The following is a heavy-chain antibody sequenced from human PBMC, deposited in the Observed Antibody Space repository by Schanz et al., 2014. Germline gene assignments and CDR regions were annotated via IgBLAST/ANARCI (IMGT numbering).Heavy chain of an antibody. Sequence: EVQLLESGGGLVQPGGSLRLSCEASGFSFGNYGMSWVRQAPGKGLEWVSLISDSGDTAYYADSVKGRFTISRDNFKGALYLQMSSLRAEDTAVYYCAKSLESCPGGRCSRGYFDYWGQGTLVTVSS. V-gene: IGHV3-23*01. CDR1: GFSFGNYG. D-gene: IGHD2-8*02. CDR3: AKSLESCPGGRCSRGYFDY. CDR2: ISDSGDTA. J-gene: IGHJ4*02.